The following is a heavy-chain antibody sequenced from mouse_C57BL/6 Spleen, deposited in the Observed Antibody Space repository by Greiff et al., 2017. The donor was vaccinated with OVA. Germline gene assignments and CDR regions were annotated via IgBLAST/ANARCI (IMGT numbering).Heavy chain of an antibody. CDR2: IDPSDSYT. CDR1: GYTFTSYW. Sequence: QVQLQQPGAELVRPGTSVKLSCKASGYTFTSYWMHWVKQRPGQGLEWIGVIDPSDSYTNYNQKFKGKATLTVDTSSSTAYMQLSSLTSEDSAVYYCAREGLYDGGFDYWGQGTTLTVSS. V-gene: IGHV1-59*01. J-gene: IGHJ2*01. D-gene: IGHD2-12*01. CDR3: AREGLYDGGFDY.